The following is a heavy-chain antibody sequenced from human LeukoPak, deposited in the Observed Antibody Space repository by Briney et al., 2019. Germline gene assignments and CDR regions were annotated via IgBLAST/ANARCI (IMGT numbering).Heavy chain of an antibody. V-gene: IGHV1-8*02. D-gene: IGHD3-9*01. Sequence: ASVKVSCKASGYTFTGYYMHWVRQAPGQGLEWMGWMNPNSGNTGYAQKFQGRATMTRNTSISTAYMELSSLRSEDTAVYYCARASDILTGPNWFDPWGQGTLVTVSS. CDR2: MNPNSGNT. CDR1: GYTFTGYY. CDR3: ARASDILTGPNWFDP. J-gene: IGHJ5*02.